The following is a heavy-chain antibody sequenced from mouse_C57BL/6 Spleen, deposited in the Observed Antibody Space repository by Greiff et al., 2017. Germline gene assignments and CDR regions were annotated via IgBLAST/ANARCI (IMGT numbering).Heavy chain of an antibody. D-gene: IGHD1-1*01. Sequence: VQLQQPGAELVKPGASVKMSCKASGYTFTSYWITWVKQRPGQGLEWIGDIYPGSGSTNYNEKFKSKATLTVDTSSSTAYMQLSSLTSEDSAVYYCASRYYGSSSGWYFDVWGTGTTVTVSS. CDR1: GYTFTSYW. J-gene: IGHJ1*03. CDR3: ASRYYGSSSGWYFDV. CDR2: IYPGSGST. V-gene: IGHV1-55*01.